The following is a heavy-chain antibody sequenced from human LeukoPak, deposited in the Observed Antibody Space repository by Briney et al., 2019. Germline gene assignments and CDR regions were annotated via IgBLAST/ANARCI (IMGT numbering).Heavy chain of an antibody. D-gene: IGHD1-1*01. CDR3: ARDMVPRERLFHDETDYYYYYGMDV. V-gene: IGHV1-2*02. J-gene: IGHJ6*02. Sequence: ASVKVSCKASGYTFTGYYMHWVRQAPGQGLEWMGWINPNSGGTNYAQKFQGRVTMTRDTSISTAYMELSRLRSDDTAVYYCARDMVPRERLFHDETDYYYYYGMDVWGQGTTVTVSS. CDR2: INPNSGGT. CDR1: GYTFTGYY.